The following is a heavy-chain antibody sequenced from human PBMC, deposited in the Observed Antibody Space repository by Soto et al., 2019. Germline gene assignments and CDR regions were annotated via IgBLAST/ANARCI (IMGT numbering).Heavy chain of an antibody. V-gene: IGHV5-51*01. CDR3: ARPRSSSRNYYGMDV. CDR2: IYPGDSDT. CDR1: GYRFTNYW. J-gene: IGHJ6*02. D-gene: IGHD6-13*01. Sequence: PGESLKISCKGSGYRFTNYWIGWVRQMPGKGLEWMGIIYPGDSDTRYSPSFQGQVTISADKSISTAYLQWSSLKASDTAMYYCARPRSSSRNYYGMDVWGQGTTVTVSS.